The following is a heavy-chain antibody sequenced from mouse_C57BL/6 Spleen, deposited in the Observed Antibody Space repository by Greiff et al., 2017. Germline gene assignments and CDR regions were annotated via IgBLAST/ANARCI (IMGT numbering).Heavy chain of an antibody. CDR3: ARRGNCYEGFAD. CDR2: INPNNGGT. Sequence: EVQLQQSGPELVKPGASVKISCKASGYTFTDYYMNWVKQSHGKSLEWIGDINPNNGGTSYNQKFKGKATLTVDKSSSTSYMELRSLTSEDSAVYYCARRGNCYEGFADWGQGTLVTVSA. CDR1: GYTFTDYY. J-gene: IGHJ3*01. D-gene: IGHD2-1*01. V-gene: IGHV1-26*01.